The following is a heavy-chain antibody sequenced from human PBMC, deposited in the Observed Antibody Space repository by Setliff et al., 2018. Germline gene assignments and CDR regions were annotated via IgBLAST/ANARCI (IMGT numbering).Heavy chain of an antibody. CDR1: GFTFSNYY. D-gene: IGHD3-16*01. CDR3: ARTTGYRLEGDFDY. CDR2: IHDSGNPT. Sequence: GESLKISCAASGFTFSNYYMTWIRRAPGKGLEWISYIHDSGNPTYYADSVKGRFTVSRDNAKNSLYLQMTSLRAEDTAIYYCARTTGYRLEGDFDYWGQGTLVTVSS. J-gene: IGHJ4*02. V-gene: IGHV3-11*01.